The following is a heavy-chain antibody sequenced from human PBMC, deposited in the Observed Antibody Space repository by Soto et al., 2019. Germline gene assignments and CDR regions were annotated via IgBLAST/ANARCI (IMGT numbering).Heavy chain of an antibody. J-gene: IGHJ3*02. V-gene: IGHV4-38-2*01. Sequence: PSETLFLTCAVSGYSISSGYYWGWSRQPPGKGLEWIGSIYHSGSTYYNPSLKSRVTISVDTSKNQFSLKLSSVTAADTAVYYCARCVLAVAGQKGHYAFDIWCQGTMVT. D-gene: IGHD6-19*01. CDR3: ARCVLAVAGQKGHYAFDI. CDR1: GYSISSGYY. CDR2: IYHSGST.